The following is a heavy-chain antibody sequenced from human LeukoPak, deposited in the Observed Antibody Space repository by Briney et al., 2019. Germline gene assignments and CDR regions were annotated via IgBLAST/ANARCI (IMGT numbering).Heavy chain of an antibody. V-gene: IGHV4-34*01. CDR2: INHNGST. Sequence: SETLSLTCAVYGGSFSNYYWSWIRQPPRKGLEWIGEINHNGSTNYNPSLERRVTISIDTSKNQISLKLSSVTAADTAVYFCARGDCSSPSCYLSDWFDPWGQGALVTVSS. J-gene: IGHJ5*02. CDR3: ARGDCSSPSCYLSDWFDP. D-gene: IGHD2-2*01. CDR1: GGSFSNYY.